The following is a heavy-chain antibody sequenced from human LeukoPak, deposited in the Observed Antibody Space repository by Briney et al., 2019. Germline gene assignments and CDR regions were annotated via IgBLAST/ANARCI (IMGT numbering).Heavy chain of an antibody. CDR2: IRSKAYGGAT. D-gene: IGHD3-3*01. CDR3: TRVGDYDFWSGRYYFDY. CDR1: GFTFGDYA. J-gene: IGHJ4*02. V-gene: IGHV3-49*04. Sequence: GGSLSLSCTASGFTFGDYAMSWVRQAPGKGLEWVGFIRSKAYGGATEYAASVKGRFTISRDDSKSIAYLQMDSLKTEDTAVYYCTRVGDYDFWSGRYYFDYWGQGTLVTVSS.